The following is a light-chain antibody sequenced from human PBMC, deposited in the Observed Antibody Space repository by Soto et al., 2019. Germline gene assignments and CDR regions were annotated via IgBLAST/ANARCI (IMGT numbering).Light chain of an antibody. CDR3: QQYDNWPET. CDR2: GAS. J-gene: IGKJ1*01. CDR1: QGISNTY. V-gene: IGKV3-15*01. Sequence: EVVLTQSPGTLSLSPGERATLSCRASQGISNTYLAWYQQKPGQAPRLLIYGASTRATGIPARFSGSGSGTEFTLTISSLQSEDFAVYYCQQYDNWPETFGQGTKVDIK.